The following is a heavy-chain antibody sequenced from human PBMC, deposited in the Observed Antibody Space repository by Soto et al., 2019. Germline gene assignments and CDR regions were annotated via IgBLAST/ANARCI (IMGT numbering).Heavy chain of an antibody. CDR3: ARSSGTYSDFDY. D-gene: IGHD1-26*01. CDR2: INPNSGGT. V-gene: IGHV1-2*02. CDR1: GYSFTAYC. J-gene: IGHJ4*01. Sequence: ASVKVSCKASGYSFTAYCVHWVRQAPGQGLEWMGWINPNSGGTNYAQRFQGRVAMTTDTSTNTAYMELNSLKSDDTALYFCARSSGTYSDFDYWGQGTQVTVS.